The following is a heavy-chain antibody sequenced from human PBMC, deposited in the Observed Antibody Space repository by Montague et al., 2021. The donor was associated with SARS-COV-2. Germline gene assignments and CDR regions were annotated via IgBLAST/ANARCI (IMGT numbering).Heavy chain of an antibody. CDR3: ARDRSFLEWPGLYYCYGMDV. CDR2: IYYSGST. D-gene: IGHD3-3*01. CDR1: GGSISSYY. J-gene: IGHJ6*02. Sequence: SETLSLTCTVSGGSISSYYWSWIRQPPGKGLELIGNIYYSGSTNYNPSXXIRVTISVYTSKNQFSLKLSSVTAADTAVSYCARDRSFLEWPGLYYCYGMDVWGQGTTVTVSS. V-gene: IGHV4-59*01.